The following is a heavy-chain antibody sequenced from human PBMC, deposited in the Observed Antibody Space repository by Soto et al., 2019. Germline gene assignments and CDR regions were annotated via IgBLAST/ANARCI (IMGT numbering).Heavy chain of an antibody. CDR1: GFTVSSNY. D-gene: IGHD6-13*01. V-gene: IGHV3-66*01. CDR3: ATRYSSSWYGDY. Sequence: EVQLVESGGGLVQPGGSLRLSCAASGFTVSSNYMSWVRQAPGKGLEWVSVIYSGGSTYYADSVKGRFTISRDNSQNTLYLHMNSLRAEDTAVYYCATRYSSSWYGDYWGQGTLVTVSS. CDR2: IYSGGST. J-gene: IGHJ4*02.